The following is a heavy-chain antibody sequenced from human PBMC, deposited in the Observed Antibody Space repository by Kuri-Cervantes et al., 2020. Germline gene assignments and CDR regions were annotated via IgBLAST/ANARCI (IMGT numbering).Heavy chain of an antibody. D-gene: IGHD6-13*01. CDR2: TRSKVNSYAT. CDR1: GFNFGGSA. Sequence: GESLKISCAASGFNFGGSAMHWVRQASGKGLEWVGHTRSKVNSYATAYTAPVKGRFTISRDDAKNTAFLQMNSLKTEDTAVYYCARAPGYSSSWYGYWGHGTLVTVSS. J-gene: IGHJ5*01. V-gene: IGHV3-73*01. CDR3: ARAPGYSSSWYGY.